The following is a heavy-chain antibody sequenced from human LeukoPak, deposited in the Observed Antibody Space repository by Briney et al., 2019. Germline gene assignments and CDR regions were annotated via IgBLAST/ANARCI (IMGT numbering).Heavy chain of an antibody. CDR2: IKSKTDGGTT. J-gene: IGHJ4*02. CDR3: TTRGGCSGGSCYKGVDY. D-gene: IGHD2-15*01. CDR1: GFTFSNAW. Sequence: GGSLRLSCAASGFTFSNAWMSWVRQAPGKGLEWVGRIKSKTDGGTTDYAAPVKGRFTISRDDSKNTLYLQMNSLKTEDTAVYYRTTRGGCSGGSCYKGVDYWGQGTLVTVSS. V-gene: IGHV3-15*01.